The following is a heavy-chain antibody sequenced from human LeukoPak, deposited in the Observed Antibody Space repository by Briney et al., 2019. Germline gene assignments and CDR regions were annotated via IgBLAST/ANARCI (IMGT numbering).Heavy chain of an antibody. Sequence: GESLKISCKGSGYSFTNHWIGWVRQMPGKGLEWMGIIYPGDSDTRYSPSFQGQVTISADKSIITAYLQWSSLKAPDTAMYYCARHRRSSQNTVDAFDIWGQGTMVTVSS. D-gene: IGHD6-13*01. V-gene: IGHV5-51*01. CDR3: ARHRRSSQNTVDAFDI. CDR1: GYSFTNHW. J-gene: IGHJ3*02. CDR2: IYPGDSDT.